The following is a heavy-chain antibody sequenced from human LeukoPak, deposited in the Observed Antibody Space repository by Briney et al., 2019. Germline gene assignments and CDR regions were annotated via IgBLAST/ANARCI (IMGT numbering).Heavy chain of an antibody. V-gene: IGHV1-18*01. J-gene: IGHJ4*02. CDR1: GYTFTSYG. D-gene: IGHD4-17*01. CDR3: ARSLTTVTTLAVFDY. Sequence: ASVKVSCKASGYTFTSYGISWVRQAPGQGLEWMGWISAYNGNTNYAQKLQGRVTMTTDTSTSTAYMELRSLRSDDTAVYYCARSLTTVTTLAVFDYWGQGTLVTVSS. CDR2: ISAYNGNT.